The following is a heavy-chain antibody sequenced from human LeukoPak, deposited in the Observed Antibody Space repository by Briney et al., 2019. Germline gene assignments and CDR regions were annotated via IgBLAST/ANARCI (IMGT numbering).Heavy chain of an antibody. CDR3: ARGPPNWGYDY. CDR1: GYTFTGYH. CDR2: INPNSGDT. V-gene: IGHV1-2*06. D-gene: IGHD7-27*01. Sequence: ASVKVSCKASGYTFTGYHMHWVRQAPGQGLEWMGRINPNSGDTNYAQKFQGRVTMTRDTSISTAYMELSRLRSDDTAVYYCARGPPNWGYDYWGPGTLVTVSS. J-gene: IGHJ4*02.